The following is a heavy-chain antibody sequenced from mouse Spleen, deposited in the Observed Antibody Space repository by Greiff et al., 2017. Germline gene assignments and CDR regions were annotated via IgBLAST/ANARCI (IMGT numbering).Heavy chain of an antibody. Sequence: VQLQQSGAELAKPGASVKMSCKASGYTFTSYWMHWVKQRPGQGLEWIGYINPSTGYTEYNQKFKDKATLTAAKSSSTAYMQLSSLTSEDSAVYYWARGYRYDDGWFAYWGQGTLVTVSA. V-gene: IGHV1-7*01. CDR1: GYTFTSYW. D-gene: IGHD2-14*01. J-gene: IGHJ3*01. CDR2: INPSTGYT. CDR3: ARGYRYDDGWFAY.